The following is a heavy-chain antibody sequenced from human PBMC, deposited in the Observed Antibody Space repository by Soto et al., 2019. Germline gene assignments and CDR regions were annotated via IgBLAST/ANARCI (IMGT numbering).Heavy chain of an antibody. Sequence: SQTLSLTCAISGDSVSSYSAAWNWIRQSPSGGLEWLGRTYYRSRFFSDYAESVKSRIIINPDTSKNQFSLQLKSVTPEDTAVYYCVRDRYSSSGWSDPWGQGTPVTVSS. CDR2: TYYRSRFFS. J-gene: IGHJ5*02. V-gene: IGHV6-1*01. CDR1: GDSVSSYSAA. D-gene: IGHD3-10*01. CDR3: VRDRYSSSGWSDP.